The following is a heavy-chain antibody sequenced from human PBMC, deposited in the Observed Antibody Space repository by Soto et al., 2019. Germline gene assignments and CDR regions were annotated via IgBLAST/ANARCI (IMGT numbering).Heavy chain of an antibody. CDR2: IDHSGST. CDR3: ARGLRYSGMDV. CDR1: RGSFNAYS. Sequence: ETLSLTCAVHRGSFNAYSWTWIRQPPGKGLEWIGEIDHSGSTTYNPSLKSRIIVSVDTSKNQFSLNVSSMTAADTAVYYCARGLRYSGMDVWGQGTTVTVSS. V-gene: IGHV4-34*01. J-gene: IGHJ6*02.